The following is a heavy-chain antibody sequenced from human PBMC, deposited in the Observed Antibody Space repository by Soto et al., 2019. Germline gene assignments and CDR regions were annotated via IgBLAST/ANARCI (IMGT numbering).Heavy chain of an antibody. CDR1: GYTFTSYG. J-gene: IGHJ4*02. CDR3: ATTPIFQYDYIWGSYRPASIVYFDY. CDR2: ISPYNGNT. V-gene: IGHV1-8*02. Sequence: WASVKVSCKASGYTFTSYGISWVRQAPGQGLEWMGWISPYNGNTGYAQKFQGRVTMTRNTSISTAYMELSSLRSEDTAVYYCATTPIFQYDYIWGSYRPASIVYFDYWGQGTLVTVSS. D-gene: IGHD3-16*02.